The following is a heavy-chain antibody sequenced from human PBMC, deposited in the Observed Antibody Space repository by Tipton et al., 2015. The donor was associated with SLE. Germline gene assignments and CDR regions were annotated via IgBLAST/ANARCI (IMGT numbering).Heavy chain of an antibody. CDR2: IYHSGSA. J-gene: IGHJ4*02. Sequence: TLSLTCTVSAASISSANYYWSWIRQHPGKGLEWIGYIYHSGSAAYYNPSLKSRVTISIDTSKNQFSLKLTSVTAADTAVYYCARVMRGYTYGAFDSWGQGSLVTVSS. CDR3: ARVMRGYTYGAFDS. D-gene: IGHD5-18*01. CDR1: AASISSANYY. V-gene: IGHV4-31*03.